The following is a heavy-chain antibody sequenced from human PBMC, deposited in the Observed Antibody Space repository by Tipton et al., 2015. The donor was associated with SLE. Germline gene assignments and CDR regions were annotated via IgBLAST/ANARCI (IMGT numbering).Heavy chain of an antibody. D-gene: IGHD6-6*01. CDR1: GGSFGGYY. CDR2: IDRSGNT. Sequence: TLSLTCAVYGGSFGGYYWTWIRQPPGKGLEWIGEIDRSGNTNYNPSLKSRITISVDTSKKQFSLKLSSVTAADTAVYYCATFEYSSSSFDYWGQGTLVTVSS. V-gene: IGHV4-34*10. CDR3: ATFEYSSSSFDY. J-gene: IGHJ4*02.